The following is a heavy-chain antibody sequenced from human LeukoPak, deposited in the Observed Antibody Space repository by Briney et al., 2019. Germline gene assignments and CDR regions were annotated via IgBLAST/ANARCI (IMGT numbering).Heavy chain of an antibody. Sequence: GGSLRLSCSASGFTFSDYGIHWVRQAPGKGLEYVSAITGNGGLTDYADSVKGIFAISRDNSKNTLYLQMTSLEVDDTGVYYCVRDWASYDHWGQGTLVTVSS. CDR1: GFTFSDYG. V-gene: IGHV3-64D*06. J-gene: IGHJ4*02. D-gene: IGHD7-27*01. CDR2: ITGNGGLT. CDR3: VRDWASYDH.